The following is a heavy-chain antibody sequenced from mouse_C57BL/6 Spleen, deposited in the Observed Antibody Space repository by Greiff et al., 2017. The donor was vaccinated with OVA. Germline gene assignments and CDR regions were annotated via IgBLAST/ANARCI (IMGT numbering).Heavy chain of an antibody. CDR1: GFSLSTYGMG. V-gene: IGHV8-8*01. J-gene: IGHJ3*01. D-gene: IGHD2-4*01. Sequence: QVTLKESGPGILQPSQTLSLTCSFSGFSLSTYGMGVGWIRQPSGKGLEWLVHIWWDDDKYYNPALKSRLTISKDTSKNQVFLKIANVDTADTAKYYCAGGYDYDGAWFAYWGQGTLVTVSA. CDR2: IWWDDDK. CDR3: AGGYDYDGAWFAY.